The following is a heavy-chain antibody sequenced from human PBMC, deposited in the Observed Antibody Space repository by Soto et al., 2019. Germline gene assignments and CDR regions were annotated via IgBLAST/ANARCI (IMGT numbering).Heavy chain of an antibody. CDR2: ISWNSGSI. J-gene: IGHJ5*02. V-gene: IGHV3-9*01. Sequence: EVQLVESGGGLVQPGRSLRLSCAASGFTFDDYAMHWVRLAPGKGLEWVSGISWNSGSIGYADSVKGRFTISRDNAKNSLYRPMNSLRAEYTALYYGPKDIGSTTRGWFDPWGQGTLVTVSS. CDR3: PKDIGSTTRGWFDP. CDR1: GFTFDDYA. D-gene: IGHD6-13*01.